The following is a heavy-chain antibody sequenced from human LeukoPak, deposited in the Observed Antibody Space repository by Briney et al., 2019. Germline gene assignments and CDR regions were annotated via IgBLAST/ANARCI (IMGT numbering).Heavy chain of an antibody. CDR2: IYYSGST. V-gene: IGHV4-59*01. Sequence: SQTLSLTCTVSGGSISGYYWSWLRQPPGKGLEWIAYIYYSGSTNYNPALESRVTISVDTSKNQFSLKLSSVTAADTAVYYCARDQLPLQRGDYYCGMDVWGQGTTVTVSS. D-gene: IGHD2-15*01. J-gene: IGHJ6*02. CDR1: GGSISGYY. CDR3: ARDQLPLQRGDYYCGMDV.